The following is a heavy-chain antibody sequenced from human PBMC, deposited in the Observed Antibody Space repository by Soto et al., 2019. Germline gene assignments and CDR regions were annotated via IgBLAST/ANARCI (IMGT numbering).Heavy chain of an antibody. D-gene: IGHD5-12*01. CDR2: ISAYNGNT. CDR1: GYTFTSYG. Sequence: GALVKVSCKASGYTFTSYGISWVRQAPGQGLEWMGWISAYNGNTNYAQKLQGRVTMTTDTSTSTAYMELRSLRSDDTAVYYCARERRGYSGYDLDYWGQGTLVTVSS. CDR3: ARERRGYSGYDLDY. V-gene: IGHV1-18*01. J-gene: IGHJ4*02.